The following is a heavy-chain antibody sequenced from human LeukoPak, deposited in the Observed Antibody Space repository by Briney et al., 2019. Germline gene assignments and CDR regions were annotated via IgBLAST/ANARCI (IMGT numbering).Heavy chain of an antibody. D-gene: IGHD3-22*01. CDR2: IYTSGST. CDR1: GGSISSGSYY. CDR3: ARDVFPLSKYYYDSSGYYDY. Sequence: PSETLSLTCTVSGGSISSGSYYWSWIRQPAGKGLEWTGRIYTSGSTNYNPSLKSRVTISVDTSKNQFSLKLSSVTAADTAVYYCARDVFPLSKYYYDSSGYYDYWGQGTLVTVSS. J-gene: IGHJ4*02. V-gene: IGHV4-61*02.